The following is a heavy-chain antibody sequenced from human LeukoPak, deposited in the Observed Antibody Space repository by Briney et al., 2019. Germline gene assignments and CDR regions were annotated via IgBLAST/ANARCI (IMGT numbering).Heavy chain of an antibody. J-gene: IGHJ3*02. CDR1: GGSFSGYY. D-gene: IGHD1-20*01. CDR3: ARCRYNWNDRDAFDI. CDR2: INHSGST. V-gene: IGHV4-34*01. Sequence: SETLSLTCAVYGGSFSGYYWSWIRQPPGKGLEWIGEINHSGSTNYNPSLKSRVTISVDTSKNQLSLKLSSVTAADTAVYYCARCRYNWNDRDAFDIWGQGTMVTVSS.